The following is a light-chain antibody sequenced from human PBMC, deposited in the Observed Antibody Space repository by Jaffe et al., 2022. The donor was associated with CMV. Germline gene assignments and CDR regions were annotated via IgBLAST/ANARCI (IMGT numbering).Light chain of an antibody. CDR1: NVGRKS. V-gene: IGLV3-9*01. CDR2: RNT. CDR3: QVWDSSSYYV. Sequence: SYELTQPLSVSVALGQTATITCGGHNVGRKSVHWYQHKPGQAPVLVISRNTNRPSGIPERISGSKLENTATLTISGAQAGDEADYYCQVWDSSSYYVFGPGTKVTVL. J-gene: IGLJ1*01.